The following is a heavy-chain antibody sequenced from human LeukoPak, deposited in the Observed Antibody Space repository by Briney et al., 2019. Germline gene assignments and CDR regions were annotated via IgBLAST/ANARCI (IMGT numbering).Heavy chain of an antibody. V-gene: IGHV2-70*11. CDR3: ARIKGWERDWYFDL. Sequence: ESGPALVKPTQTLTLTCTFSGFLLSTSGMCVSWIRQPPGKALEWLARIDWDDDKYYSTSLKTRLTISKDTSKNQVVLTMTNMDPVDTATYYCARIKGWERDWYFDLWGRGTLVTVSS. CDR1: GFLLSTSGMC. D-gene: IGHD1-26*01. CDR2: IDWDDDK. J-gene: IGHJ2*01.